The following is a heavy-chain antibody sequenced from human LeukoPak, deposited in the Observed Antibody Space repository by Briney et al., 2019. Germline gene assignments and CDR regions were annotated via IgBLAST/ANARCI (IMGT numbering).Heavy chain of an antibody. V-gene: IGHV3-23*01. CDR2: ISGSGGST. CDR1: GFTFSSYA. Sequence: PGGSLRLSCAVSGFTFSSYAMRWVRQAPGKGLEWVSAISGSGGSTYYADSVKGRFTISRDNSKNTLYLQMNSLRAEDTAVYYCAKDSYRFGELLCGYWGQGTLVTVSS. D-gene: IGHD3-10*01. CDR3: AKDSYRFGELLCGY. J-gene: IGHJ4*02.